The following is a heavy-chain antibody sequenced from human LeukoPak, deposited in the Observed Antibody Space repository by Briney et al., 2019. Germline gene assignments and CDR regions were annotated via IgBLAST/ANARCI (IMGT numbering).Heavy chain of an antibody. V-gene: IGHV4-38-2*02. Sequence: SETLSLTCAVSGYSISSGYYWGWIRQPPGKGLEWIGNIYHSGNTYYDPSLKSRVTISVDTSKNQFSLKLSSVTAADTAVYYCARDHSSYDYVWGSYPPDAFDIWGQGTMVTVSS. D-gene: IGHD3-16*02. CDR2: IYHSGNT. CDR3: ARDHSSYDYVWGSYPPDAFDI. J-gene: IGHJ3*02. CDR1: GYSISSGYY.